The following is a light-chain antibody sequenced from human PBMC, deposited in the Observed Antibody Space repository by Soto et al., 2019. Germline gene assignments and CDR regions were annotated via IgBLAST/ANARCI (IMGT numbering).Light chain of an antibody. CDR2: DAS. V-gene: IGKV1-5*01. Sequence: DIQMTQSPSTVSASVGDRVTITCRASQSISSWLAWYQQKPGKAPKLLIYDASSLESGVPSRFSGRGSGTEFTLTISSLQPEDFATYYCQQVNSYPQTFGQGTRLEI. CDR3: QQVNSYPQT. J-gene: IGKJ5*01. CDR1: QSISSW.